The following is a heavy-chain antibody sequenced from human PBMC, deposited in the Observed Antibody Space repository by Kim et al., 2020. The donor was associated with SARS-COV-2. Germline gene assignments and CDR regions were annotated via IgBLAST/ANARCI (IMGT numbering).Heavy chain of an antibody. CDR3: AKYYHASGNRNGMDV. CDR1: GFTFSRHA. V-gene: IGHV3-23*01. Sequence: GGSLRLSCGASGFTFSRHAMSWVRQASGKGLEWVSTIDSRGGNTYYADSVKGRFTISRDNSKNTRYLETNSLRAEDTAVYYCAKYYHASGNRNGMDVWGQGTTVTVSS. D-gene: IGHD3-10*01. J-gene: IGHJ6*02. CDR2: IDSRGGNT.